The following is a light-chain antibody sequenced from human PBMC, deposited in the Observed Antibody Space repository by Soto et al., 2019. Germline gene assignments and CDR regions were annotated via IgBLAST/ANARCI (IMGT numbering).Light chain of an antibody. V-gene: IGKV3-15*01. J-gene: IGKJ2*01. CDR3: QHYHNWPRT. Sequence: EIVMTQSPATLSVSPGDRATLSCRASQSVSSNLAWYQQRPGQPPRLLIFGSSTRAAGIPARFSASGSGTEFTLTISSLRSEDFAVYYCQHYHNWPRTFGQGTKLEIK. CDR1: QSVSSN. CDR2: GSS.